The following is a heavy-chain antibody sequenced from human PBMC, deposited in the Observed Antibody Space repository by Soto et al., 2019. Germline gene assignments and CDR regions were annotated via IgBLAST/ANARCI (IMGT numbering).Heavy chain of an antibody. Sequence: PSETLSLTCFVSGASISSTYWWSWVRQTPGKRLEWIGHIFHTGTASYNPSLESRVTISVDTSKNQFSLKLTSVTAADTAVYYCARRITYGNSFDHWGQGTPVTVSS. J-gene: IGHJ4*02. D-gene: IGHD4-17*01. CDR1: GASISSTYW. CDR3: ARRITYGNSFDH. CDR2: IFHTGTA. V-gene: IGHV4-4*02.